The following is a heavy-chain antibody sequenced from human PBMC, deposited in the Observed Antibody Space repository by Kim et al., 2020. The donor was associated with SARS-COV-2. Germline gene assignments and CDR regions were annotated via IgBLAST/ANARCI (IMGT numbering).Heavy chain of an antibody. D-gene: IGHD5-18*01. J-gene: IGHJ6*02. CDR2: ISGDGGST. CDR1: GFTFDDYA. CDR3: AKDISRQQLWLDYYYYGMDV. V-gene: IGHV3-43*02. Sequence: GGSLRLSCAASGFTFDDYAMHWVRQAPGKGLEWVSLISGDGGSTYYADSVKGRFTISRDNSKNSLYLQMNSLRTKDTALYYCAKDISRQQLWLDYYYYGMDVWGQGTTVTVSS.